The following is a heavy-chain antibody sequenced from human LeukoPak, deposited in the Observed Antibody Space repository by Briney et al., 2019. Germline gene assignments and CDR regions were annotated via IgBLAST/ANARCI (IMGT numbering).Heavy chain of an antibody. J-gene: IGHJ4*02. V-gene: IGHV1-2*02. D-gene: IGHD6-13*01. Sequence: ASVKVSCKASGYTFTGYYMHWVRQAPGQGLEWMGWINPNSGGTNYAQKFQGRVTITADKSTSTAYMELSSLRSEDTAVYYCARSIIAAAGTGYFDYWGQGTLVTVSS. CDR3: ARSIIAAAGTGYFDY. CDR1: GYTFTGYY. CDR2: INPNSGGT.